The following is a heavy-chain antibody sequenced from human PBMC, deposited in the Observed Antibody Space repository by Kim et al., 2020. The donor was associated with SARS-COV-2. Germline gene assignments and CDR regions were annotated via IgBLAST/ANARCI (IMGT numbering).Heavy chain of an antibody. CDR3: AKGKGGNYYNWYFDV. J-gene: IGHJ2*01. V-gene: IGHV3-23*01. D-gene: IGHD1-26*01. Sequence: DSVKGRFTTSRDDSKNTLLLQMNSLGAEDTAVYYCAKGKGGNYYNWYFDVWGRGTLVTVSS.